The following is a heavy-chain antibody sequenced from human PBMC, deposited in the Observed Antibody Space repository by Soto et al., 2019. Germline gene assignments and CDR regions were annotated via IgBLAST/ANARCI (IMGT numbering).Heavy chain of an antibody. J-gene: IGHJ6*02. D-gene: IGHD2-15*01. Sequence: GESLKISCKGSEYTFTHYWIGWVRQVPGKGLEWMGNIYPFDSDTRYSPPFQGQVTISADKSINTAYLQWSSLRASDTAIYYCARLSTSPSKDLSYSYFSIDVWGLGTTVTVSS. CDR3: ARLSTSPSKDLSYSYFSIDV. CDR1: EYTFTHYW. V-gene: IGHV5-51*01. CDR2: IYPFDSDT.